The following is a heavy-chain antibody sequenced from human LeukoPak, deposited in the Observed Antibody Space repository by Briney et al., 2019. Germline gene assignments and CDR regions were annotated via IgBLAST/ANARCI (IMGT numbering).Heavy chain of an antibody. V-gene: IGHV1-18*01. CDR3: ARERDYYGSGSYYSFDY. D-gene: IGHD3-10*01. J-gene: IGHJ4*02. CDR2: ISAYNGDT. CDR1: GYIFAHNG. Sequence: ASVKVSCKTSGYIFAHNGISWVRQAPGQGPEWMGWISAYNGDTNYAQKLQGRVTMTTDTSTSTAYMELRSLRSDDTAVYYCARERDYYGSGSYYSFDYWGQGTLVTVSS.